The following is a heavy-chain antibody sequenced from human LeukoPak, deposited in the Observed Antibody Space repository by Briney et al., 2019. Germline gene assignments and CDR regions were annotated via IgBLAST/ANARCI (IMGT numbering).Heavy chain of an antibody. Sequence: PSETLSLTCAVYGGSFSGYYWSWIRQPPGKGLEWIGEINHSGSTNYNPSLKSRVTISVDTSKNQFSLKLSSVTAADTAVYYCARATGYSYGFRTIDLDYWGQGTLVTVSS. D-gene: IGHD5-18*01. CDR1: GGSFSGYY. CDR2: INHSGST. CDR3: ARATGYSYGFRTIDLDY. V-gene: IGHV4-34*01. J-gene: IGHJ4*02.